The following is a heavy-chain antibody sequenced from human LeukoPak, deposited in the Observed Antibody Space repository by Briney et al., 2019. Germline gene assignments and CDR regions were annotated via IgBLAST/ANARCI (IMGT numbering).Heavy chain of an antibody. CDR1: GFTVSSNY. J-gene: IGHJ6*02. Sequence: PRGSLRLSCAASGFTVSSNYMTWVRQAPGKGLEWVSLIYTDGSTYYADSVKGRFTISRHNSKNTLYIQMNSLGADDTAVYYCATGYSGYRRSYYYGMDVWGQGTTVTVSS. CDR2: IYTDGST. CDR3: ATGYSGYRRSYYYGMDV. D-gene: IGHD5-12*01. V-gene: IGHV3-53*04.